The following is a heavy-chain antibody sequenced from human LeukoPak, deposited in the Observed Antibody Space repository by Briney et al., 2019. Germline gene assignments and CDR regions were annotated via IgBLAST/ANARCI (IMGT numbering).Heavy chain of an antibody. CDR1: GFTFSSYA. V-gene: IGHV3-23*01. CDR3: AKAYTSSWGGDFDY. D-gene: IGHD6-13*01. J-gene: IGHJ4*02. Sequence: GGSLRLSCAASGFTFSSYAMSWVRQAPGKGLEWVSVISGSGDPSYSADSVKGRFTISRDNSKNTVYLQMNSLRAEDTAIFYCAKAYTSSWGGDFDYWGQGTLVTVSS. CDR2: ISGSGDPS.